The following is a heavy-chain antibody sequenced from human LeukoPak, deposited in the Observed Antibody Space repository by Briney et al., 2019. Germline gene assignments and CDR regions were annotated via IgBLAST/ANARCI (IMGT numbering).Heavy chain of an antibody. Sequence: ASVKVSCEASGYTFTGYYMHWVRQAPGQGLEWMGWINPNSGGTNYAQKFQGRVTMTRDTSISTAYMELSRLRSDDTAVYYCARVYYDFWSGYRRAYYFDYWGQGTLVTVSS. CDR3: ARVYYDFWSGYRRAYYFDY. CDR1: GYTFTGYY. D-gene: IGHD3-3*01. V-gene: IGHV1-2*02. J-gene: IGHJ4*02. CDR2: INPNSGGT.